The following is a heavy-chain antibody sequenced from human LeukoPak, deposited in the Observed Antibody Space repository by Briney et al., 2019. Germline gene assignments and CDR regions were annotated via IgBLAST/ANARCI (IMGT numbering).Heavy chain of an antibody. CDR3: AKTEYGGSYPATDY. CDR2: ISGSGGHT. V-gene: IGHV3-23*01. J-gene: IGHJ4*02. CDR1: GFTFSSYA. D-gene: IGHD1-26*01. Sequence: GGSLRLSCAASGFTFSSYALGWVRQAPGKGLAWVSVISGSGGHTYYADSVKGRFTISRDNSKNTLYLQMNSLRAEDTAVYYCAKTEYGGSYPATDYWGQGTLVTVSS.